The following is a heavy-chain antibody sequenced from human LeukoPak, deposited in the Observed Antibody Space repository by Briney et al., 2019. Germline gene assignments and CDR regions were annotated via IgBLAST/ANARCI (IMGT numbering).Heavy chain of an antibody. D-gene: IGHD2-15*01. Sequence: PSETLSLTCTVSGGSVTSTTYYWGWVRQPPGKALEWVGVVHYNGATYYAPSLKSRVTMSIDTSENQFSLKVTSVTAADTAVYYCARRRVAATAGWFDPWGQGTLVTVSS. J-gene: IGHJ5*02. CDR3: ARRRVAATAGWFDP. CDR2: VHYNGAT. CDR1: GGSVTSTTYY. V-gene: IGHV4-39*01.